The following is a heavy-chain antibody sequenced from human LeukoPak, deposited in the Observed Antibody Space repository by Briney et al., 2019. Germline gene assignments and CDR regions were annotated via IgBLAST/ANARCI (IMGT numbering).Heavy chain of an antibody. V-gene: IGHV3-73*01. J-gene: IGHJ5*02. CDR1: GFTFSGSA. CDR2: IRSKANSYAT. Sequence: GGSLRLSCAASGFTFSGSAMHWVRQASGKGLEWVGRIRSKANSYATAYAASVKGRFTISRDDSKNTAYLQMNSLKTEDTAVYYCTRGESMGILLWWEYNWFDPWGQGTLVTVSS. D-gene: IGHD5-18*01. CDR3: TRGESMGILLWWEYNWFDP.